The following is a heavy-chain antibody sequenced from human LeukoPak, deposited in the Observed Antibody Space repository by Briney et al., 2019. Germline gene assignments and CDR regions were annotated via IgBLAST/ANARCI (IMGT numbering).Heavy chain of an antibody. CDR1: GYIFTGYY. J-gene: IGHJ3*02. V-gene: IGHV1-2*02. CDR3: ARGSGYDYRAFDI. Sequence: ASVKVSCKASGYIFTGYYMHWVRQAPGQGPEWMGWINPNSGGTNYTQKFQGRVTMTRDTSISTAYMKMSRLTSDDTAVYYCARGSGYDYRAFDIWGQGTLVAVSS. CDR2: INPNSGGT. D-gene: IGHD5-12*01.